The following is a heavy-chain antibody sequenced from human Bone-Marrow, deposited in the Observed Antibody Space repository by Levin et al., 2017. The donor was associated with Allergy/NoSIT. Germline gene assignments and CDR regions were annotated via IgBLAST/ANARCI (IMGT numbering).Heavy chain of an antibody. Sequence: PGESLKISCATSGFTFSDYWMNWVRQAPGKGPQWVANIKQDGSETYYVDSVKGRFTISRDNVKNLLYLQMNSLRVEDTAVYYCARPPIVEEYYDSSGYGYWGQGTLVTVSS. J-gene: IGHJ4*02. CDR1: GFTFSDYW. V-gene: IGHV3-7*03. CDR3: ARPPIVEEYYDSSGYGY. D-gene: IGHD3-22*01. CDR2: IKQDGSET.